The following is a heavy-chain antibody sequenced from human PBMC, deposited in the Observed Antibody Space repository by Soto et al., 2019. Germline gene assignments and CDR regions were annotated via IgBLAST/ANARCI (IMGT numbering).Heavy chain of an antibody. CDR3: AAWAEGATEVH. CDR2: IWYDASKQ. Sequence: PGGSLRLSCETSGFSFSVYGMHWVRQAPGKGLEWVAVIWYDASKQFYAASVEGRFTISRDNSKAILYLQMNSLRAEDTAVYYCAAWAEGATEVHWCKGTLVAVSS. D-gene: IGHD2-15*01. J-gene: IGHJ4*02. V-gene: IGHV3-33*01. CDR1: GFSFSVYG.